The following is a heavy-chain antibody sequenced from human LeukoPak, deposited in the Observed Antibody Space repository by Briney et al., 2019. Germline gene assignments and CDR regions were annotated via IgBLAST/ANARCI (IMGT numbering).Heavy chain of an antibody. Sequence: SVKVSCKASGGTFSSYAISWVRQAPGQGLEWMGGIIPIFGTANYAQKFQGRVTITADKSTSTAYMELSSLRSEDTAVYYCARVKSYYYDTSDKDAFDIWGQGTMVTVSS. D-gene: IGHD3-22*01. CDR3: ARVKSYYYDTSDKDAFDI. CDR1: GGTFSSYA. V-gene: IGHV1-69*06. CDR2: IIPIFGTA. J-gene: IGHJ3*02.